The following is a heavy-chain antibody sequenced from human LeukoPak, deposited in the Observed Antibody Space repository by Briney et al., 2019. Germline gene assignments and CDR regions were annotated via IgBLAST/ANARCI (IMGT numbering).Heavy chain of an antibody. CDR1: GFSFSRFC. Sequence: GGSLRLSCAASGFSFSRFCMSWVRHTPGKALEWISYIPTSGISVQYADSVRGRFTASRDDAMNSLHLQMDSLRVEDTAVYYCTRAEGLGPGAHFDQWGQGALVIVSS. V-gene: IGHV3-11*01. J-gene: IGHJ4*02. CDR3: TRAEGLGPGAHFDQ. CDR2: IPTSGISV.